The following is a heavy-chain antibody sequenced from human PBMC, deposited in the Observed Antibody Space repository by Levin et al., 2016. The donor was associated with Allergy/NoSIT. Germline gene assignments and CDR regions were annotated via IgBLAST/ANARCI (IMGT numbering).Heavy chain of an antibody. J-gene: IGHJ6*03. Sequence: GGSLRLSCAASGFTFSSYAMHWVRQAPGKGLEWVAVISYDGSNKYYADSVKGRFTISRDNSKNTLYLQMNSLRAEDTAVYYCARDRDIVVVPAARVGYYYYYMDVWGKGTTVTVSS. CDR3: ARDRDIVVVPAARVGYYYYYMDV. CDR1: GFTFSSYA. CDR2: ISYDGSNK. V-gene: IGHV3-30-3*01. D-gene: IGHD2-2*01.